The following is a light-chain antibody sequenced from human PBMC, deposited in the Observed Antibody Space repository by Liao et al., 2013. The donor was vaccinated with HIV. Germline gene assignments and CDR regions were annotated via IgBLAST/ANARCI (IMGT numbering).Light chain of an antibody. J-gene: IGLJ2*01. V-gene: IGLV3-1*01. Sequence: SYELTQAPSVSVSPGQTASITCSGDKLGDKYVCWYQQKPGLSPVLVIYQDTKRPSGIPERFSGSNSGNTATLTISGTQAMDEADYYCQAWDNSTVVFGGGTKLTVL. CDR2: QDT. CDR1: KLGDKY. CDR3: QAWDNSTVV.